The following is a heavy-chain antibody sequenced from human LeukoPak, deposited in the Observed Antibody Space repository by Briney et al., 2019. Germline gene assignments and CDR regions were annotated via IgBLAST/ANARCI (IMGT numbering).Heavy chain of an antibody. D-gene: IGHD1-26*01. CDR3: ASIRGTFGY. J-gene: IGHJ4*02. Sequence: GGSLRLSCAASGFAFSTYDMGWVRQAPGKGLEWVGRTRNKANSYITEYAASVKGRFTISRDDSKNSLYLQMSSLKTDDTAMYYCASIRGTFGYWGQGTLVTVSS. V-gene: IGHV3-72*01. CDR1: GFAFSTYD. CDR2: TRNKANSYIT.